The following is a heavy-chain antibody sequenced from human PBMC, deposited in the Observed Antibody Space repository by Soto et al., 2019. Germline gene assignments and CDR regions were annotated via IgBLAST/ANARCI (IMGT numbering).Heavy chain of an antibody. CDR2: IIPIFGTA. D-gene: IGHD2-15*01. J-gene: IGHJ4*02. CDR3: ASGGTVVNPSYFDY. Sequence: QVQLVQSGAEVKKPGSSVKVSCKASGGTFSSYAISWVRQAPGQGLEWMGGIIPIFGTANYAQKFQGRVTXXAXEXXSTAYMELSSLRSEDTAVYYCASGGTVVNPSYFDYWGQGTLVTVSS. V-gene: IGHV1-69*12. CDR1: GGTFSSYA.